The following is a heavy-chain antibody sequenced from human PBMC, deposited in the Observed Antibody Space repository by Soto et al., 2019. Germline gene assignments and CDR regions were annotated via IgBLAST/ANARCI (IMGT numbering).Heavy chain of an antibody. D-gene: IGHD3-3*01. CDR3: ARSRTPYTIFGVVNWFDP. J-gene: IGHJ5*02. V-gene: IGHV1-18*04. Sequence: ASVKVSCKASGYTFTSYGISWVRQAPGQGLEWVGWISAYNGNTNYAQKLQGRVTMTTDTSTSTAYMELRSLRSDDTAVYYCARSRTPYTIFGVVNWFDPWGQGTLVTVSS. CDR1: GYTFTSYG. CDR2: ISAYNGNT.